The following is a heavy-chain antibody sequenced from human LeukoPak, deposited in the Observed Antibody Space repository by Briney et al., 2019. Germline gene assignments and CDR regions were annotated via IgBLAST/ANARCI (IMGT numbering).Heavy chain of an antibody. V-gene: IGHV3-48*01. J-gene: IGHJ4*02. D-gene: IGHD5-18*01. CDR2: ISSSSSTI. CDR3: ARDGAYSYGYTFDY. Sequence: PGGSLRLSCAASGFTFSSYSMNWVRQAPGKGLEWVSYISSSSSTIYYADFVKGRFTISRDNAKNSLYLQMNSLRAEDTAVYYCARDGAYSYGYTFDYWGQGTLVTVSS. CDR1: GFTFSSYS.